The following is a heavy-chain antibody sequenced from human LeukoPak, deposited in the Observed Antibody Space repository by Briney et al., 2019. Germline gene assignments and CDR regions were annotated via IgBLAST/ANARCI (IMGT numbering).Heavy chain of an antibody. V-gene: IGHV4-34*01. D-gene: IGHD3-10*01. CDR2: INHSGST. Sequence: SETLSLTCAVYGVSFSGYYWSWIRQPPGKGLEWIGEINHSGSTNYNPSLKSRVTILVDTSKNQYSLKLSSVTAADTAVYYCARGIYFPPNYWGQGTLVTVSS. CDR3: ARGIYFPPNY. J-gene: IGHJ4*02. CDR1: GVSFSGYY.